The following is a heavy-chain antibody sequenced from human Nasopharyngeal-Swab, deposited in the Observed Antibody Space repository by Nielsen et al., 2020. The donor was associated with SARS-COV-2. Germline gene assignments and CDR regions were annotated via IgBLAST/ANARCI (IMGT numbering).Heavy chain of an antibody. V-gene: IGHV4-31*03. J-gene: IGHJ4*02. CDR3: ARGDLNFDS. CDR1: GGSISSGGYY. CDR2: IYYTGST. Sequence: SETLSLTCTVSGGSISSGGYYWSWIRQHPGKGLEWIGHIYYTGSTHYNPSLRSRLTISVDTSNTHFSLRLTSVTAADTAVYYCARGDLNFDSWGQGTLVTVSS.